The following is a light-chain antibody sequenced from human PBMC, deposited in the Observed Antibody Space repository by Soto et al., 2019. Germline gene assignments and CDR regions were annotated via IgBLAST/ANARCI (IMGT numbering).Light chain of an antibody. CDR3: QQYNSYSAT. CDR2: KAS. Sequence: DIQMTHSPSTLSASVWDIVTITCRASRSASDWLAWYQQRPGAAPRMLISKASTLESGVPSRFNGSGSGTHFTLTITSLQPDDSATYYCQQYNSYSATSGHGTKVDIK. V-gene: IGKV1-5*03. CDR1: RSASDW. J-gene: IGKJ1*01.